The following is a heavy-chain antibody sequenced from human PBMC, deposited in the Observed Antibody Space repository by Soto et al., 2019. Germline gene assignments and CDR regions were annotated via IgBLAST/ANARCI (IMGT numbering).Heavy chain of an antibody. CDR3: ARRGDSGGWFDP. CDR2: IYYSGST. Sequence: SETLSLTCTVSGGSISSYYWSWIRQPPGKGLEWIGYIYYSGSTNYNPSLKSRVTISVDTSKNQFSLKLSSVTAADTAVYYCARRGDSGGWFDPWGQGTLVTVS. J-gene: IGHJ5*02. D-gene: IGHD3-22*01. CDR1: GGSISSYY. V-gene: IGHV4-59*01.